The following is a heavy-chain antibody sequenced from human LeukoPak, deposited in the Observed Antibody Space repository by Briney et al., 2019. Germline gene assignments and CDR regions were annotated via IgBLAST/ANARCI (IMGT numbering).Heavy chain of an antibody. CDR2: IIPILGIA. CDR3: ARSPPGLGDYSSSWLNFDY. Sequence: SVKVSCKASGGTFSSYAISWVRQAPGQGLEWMGRIIPILGIANYAQKFQGRVTITADKSTSTAYMELSSLRSEDTAVYYCARSPPGLGDYSSSWLNFDYWGQGTLVTVSS. J-gene: IGHJ4*02. CDR1: GGTFSSYA. V-gene: IGHV1-69*04. D-gene: IGHD6-13*01.